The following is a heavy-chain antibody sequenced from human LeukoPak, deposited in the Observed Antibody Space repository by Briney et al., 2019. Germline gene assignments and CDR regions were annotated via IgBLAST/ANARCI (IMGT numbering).Heavy chain of an antibody. CDR2: ISGSGDST. V-gene: IGHV3-23*01. CDR1: GFTFSNYA. J-gene: IGHJ2*01. CDR3: AKASYGTSWNFDL. D-gene: IGHD4-17*01. Sequence: GGSLRLSCAASGFTFSNYAMSWVRQPPGKGLEWVSAISGSGDSTYYADSVKGRFTTSRDNSKNTLYLQMNSLTAEDADVYYCAKASYGTSWNFDLWGRGTLVTVSS.